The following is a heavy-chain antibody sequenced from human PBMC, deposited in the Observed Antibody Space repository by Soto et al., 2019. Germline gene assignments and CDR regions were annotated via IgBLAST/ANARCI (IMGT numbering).Heavy chain of an antibody. CDR3: ARVQGYSGSYRWFDP. J-gene: IGHJ5*02. D-gene: IGHD5-12*01. CDR2: IYDTGSV. Sequence: QVQLQESGPGLVKPSGTLSLTCTVSGGSIRDYYWSWIRQPAGKGLEWIGRIYDTGSVNYNPSLKSRVTTSVDTSQNQLSLKLSPVTAADTAVYYCARVQGYSGSYRWFDPWGQGTLVTVSS. CDR1: GGSIRDYY. V-gene: IGHV4-4*07.